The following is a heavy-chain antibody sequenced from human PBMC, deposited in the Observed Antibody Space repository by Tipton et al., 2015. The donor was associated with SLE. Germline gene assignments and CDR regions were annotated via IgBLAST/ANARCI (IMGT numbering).Heavy chain of an antibody. CDR2: SLYSGNL. Sequence: TLSLTCTVSGGSIRSSSLYWGWIRQSPGKGLEWIGSSLYSGNLYHNPSLKSRVTISIDTSKNHFSLRLTSVTAADTAVYFCARHDTGSVRFDLWGQGTLGTVSS. CDR1: GGSIRSSSLY. J-gene: IGHJ5*02. D-gene: IGHD1-14*01. CDR3: ARHDTGSVRFDL. V-gene: IGHV4-39*07.